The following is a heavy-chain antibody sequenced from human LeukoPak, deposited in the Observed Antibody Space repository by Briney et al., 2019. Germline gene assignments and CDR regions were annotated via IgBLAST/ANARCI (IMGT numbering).Heavy chain of an antibody. D-gene: IGHD3-22*01. J-gene: IGHJ4*02. CDR3: AKDRNYYDSSGYPVY. Sequence: GGSLRLSCAASGFTFSDYAMHWVRQAPGKGLEWVAVISYDGSNKYYADSVKGRFTISRDNSKNTLYLQMNSLRAEDTAVYYCAKDRNYYDSSGYPVYWGQGTLVTVSS. CDR2: ISYDGSNK. V-gene: IGHV3-30*04. CDR1: GFTFSDYA.